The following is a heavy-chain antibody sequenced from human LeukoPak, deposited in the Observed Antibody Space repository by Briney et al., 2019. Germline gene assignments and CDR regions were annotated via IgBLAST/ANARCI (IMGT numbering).Heavy chain of an antibody. CDR3: VKSGYSTSSDVDY. CDR2: INSNGGST. J-gene: IGHJ4*02. V-gene: IGHV3-64D*09. Sequence: GGSLRLSCSVSGFTFSAHAMHWVRQPPGKGLEFLSSINSNGGSTYHADSVKGRFTISRDNSRGTLYLQMRSLRPEDTAVYYCVKSGYSTSSDVDYWGQGTLVTVSS. CDR1: GFTFSAHA. D-gene: IGHD6-6*01.